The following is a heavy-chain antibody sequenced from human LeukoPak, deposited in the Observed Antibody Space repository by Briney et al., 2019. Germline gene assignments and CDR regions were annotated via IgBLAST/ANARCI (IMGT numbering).Heavy chain of an antibody. D-gene: IGHD2-2*01. V-gene: IGHV5-51*01. Sequence: GESLKISCKGSGYSFTSYWIGWVRQMPGKGLEWMGTNYPGDSDTRYSPSFQGQVTISADKSISTAYLQWSSLKASDTAMYYCARSGYCSSTSCYPIDYWGQGTLVAVSS. CDR1: GYSFTSYW. J-gene: IGHJ4*02. CDR2: NYPGDSDT. CDR3: ARSGYCSSTSCYPIDY.